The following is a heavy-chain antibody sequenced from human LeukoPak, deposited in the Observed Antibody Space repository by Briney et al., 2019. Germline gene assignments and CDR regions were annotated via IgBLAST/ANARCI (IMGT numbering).Heavy chain of an antibody. J-gene: IGHJ3*02. CDR3: ARGYFDSFDI. V-gene: IGHV4-59*01. Sequence: SETLSLTCTVPGGSISSYYWSWIRQPPGKGLEWIGYIYYSGSTNYNPSLKSRVTISVDTSKNQFSLKLSSVTAADTAVYYCARGYFDSFDIWGQGTMVTVSS. CDR1: GGSISSYY. D-gene: IGHD3-9*01. CDR2: IYYSGST.